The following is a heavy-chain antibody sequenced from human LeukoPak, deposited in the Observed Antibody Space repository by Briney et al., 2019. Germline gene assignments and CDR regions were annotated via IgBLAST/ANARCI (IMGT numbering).Heavy chain of an antibody. D-gene: IGHD2-15*01. Sequence: GGSLRLSCAASGFTFDSYGMHWVRQAPGKGLEWVAFIRYDGTDKYYTDSVKGRFTLSRDNSKNTLYLQMNSLRAEDTAVYYCARDYAVVVVVVPDYWGQGTLVTVSS. J-gene: IGHJ4*02. CDR2: IRYDGTDK. V-gene: IGHV3-30*02. CDR3: ARDYAVVVVVVPDY. CDR1: GFTFDSYG.